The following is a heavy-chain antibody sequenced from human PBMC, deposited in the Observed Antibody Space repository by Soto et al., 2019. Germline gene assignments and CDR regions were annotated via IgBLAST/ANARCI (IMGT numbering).Heavy chain of an antibody. V-gene: IGHV1-69*02. J-gene: IGHJ4*02. D-gene: IGHD4-4*01. Sequence: SVKVSCKASGGTFSSYTISWVRQAPGQGLEWMGRIIPILGIANYAQKFQGRVTITADKSTSTAYMELSSLRSEDTAVCYCARSDIDYSNYGFDYWGQGTLVTVSS. CDR3: ARSDIDYSNYGFDY. CDR1: GGTFSSYT. CDR2: IIPILGIA.